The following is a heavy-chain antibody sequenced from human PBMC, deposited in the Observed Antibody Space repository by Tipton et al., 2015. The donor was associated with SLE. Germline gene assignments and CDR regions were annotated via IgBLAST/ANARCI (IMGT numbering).Heavy chain of an antibody. CDR1: GFTFSSYA. J-gene: IGHJ4*02. V-gene: IGHV3-23*01. Sequence: SLRLSCAASGFTFSSYAMSWVRQAPGKGLEWVSAISGSGGSTYYADSVQGRFTISRDNARNSLYLQMTSLRAEDTAVYFCASGFGHWGQGALVTVSS. CDR2: ISGSGGST. CDR3: ASGFGH.